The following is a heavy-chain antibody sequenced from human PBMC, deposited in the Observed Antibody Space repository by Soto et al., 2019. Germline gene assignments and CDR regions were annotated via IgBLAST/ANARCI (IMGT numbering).Heavy chain of an antibody. V-gene: IGHV1-69*13. J-gene: IGHJ4*02. Sequence: VKVSCKASGGTFSSYAISWVRQAPGQGLEWMGGIIPIFGTANYAQKFQGRVTITADESTSTAYMELSSLRSEDTAVYYCASPSNRAPSSLSFDYWGQGNLVTFSS. CDR1: GGTFSSYA. CDR2: IIPIFGTA. D-gene: IGHD2-2*01. CDR3: ASPSNRAPSSLSFDY.